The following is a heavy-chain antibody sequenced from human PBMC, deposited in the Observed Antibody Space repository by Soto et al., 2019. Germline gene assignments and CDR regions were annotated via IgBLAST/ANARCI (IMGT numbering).Heavy chain of an antibody. CDR2: IYYSGST. J-gene: IGHJ5*02. CDR3: ARVRSSSWTGGWFDP. Sequence: SETLSLTCTVSGGSISSGGYYWSWIRQHPGKGLEWIGYIYYSGSTYYNPSLKSRVTISVDTSKNQFSLKLSSVTAADTAVYYCARVRSSSWTGGWFDPWGQGTLVTVSS. V-gene: IGHV4-31*03. D-gene: IGHD6-13*01. CDR1: GGSISSGGYY.